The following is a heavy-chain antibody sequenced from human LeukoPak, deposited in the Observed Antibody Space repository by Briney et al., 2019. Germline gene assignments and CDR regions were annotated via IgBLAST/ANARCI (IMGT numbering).Heavy chain of an antibody. CDR1: GFTFSSYD. Sequence: PGGSLRLSCAASGFTFSSYDMHWVRQATGKGLEWVSAIGTAGDTYYPGSVKGRFTISRDNSKNTLYLQMNSLRAEDTAVYYCARDIQDYRFDYWGQGTLVTVSS. CDR2: IGTAGDT. D-gene: IGHD3-10*01. J-gene: IGHJ4*02. V-gene: IGHV3-13*01. CDR3: ARDIQDYRFDY.